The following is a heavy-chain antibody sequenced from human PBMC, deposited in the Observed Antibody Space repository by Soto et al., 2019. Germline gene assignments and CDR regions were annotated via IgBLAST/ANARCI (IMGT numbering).Heavy chain of an antibody. CDR3: ARDGMVSGWYTYYGMDV. J-gene: IGHJ6*02. Sequence: PTETLSLTSAVSGGSSSSYYWSWSRQPPGRGLEWIGYIYYSGSTNYNPSLKGRVTISVDTSKNQFSLKLSSVTAADTAVYYCARDGMVSGWYTYYGMDVWGQGTTVTVSS. CDR1: GGSSSSYY. D-gene: IGHD6-19*01. CDR2: IYYSGST. V-gene: IGHV4-59*01.